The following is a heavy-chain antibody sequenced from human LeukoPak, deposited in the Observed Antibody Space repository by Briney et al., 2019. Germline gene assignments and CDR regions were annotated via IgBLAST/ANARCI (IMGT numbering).Heavy chain of an antibody. V-gene: IGHV1-18*01. CDR2: ISAYNGNT. CDR1: GYTFTSYG. D-gene: IGHD2-15*01. J-gene: IGHJ4*02. Sequence: ASVKVSCTASGYTFTSYGISWVRQAPGQGLEWMGWISAYNGNTNYAQKLQGRVTMTTDTSTSTAYMELRSLRSDDTAVYYCARDPSTVVVAATLYDYWGQGTLVTVSS. CDR3: ARDPSTVVVAATLYDY.